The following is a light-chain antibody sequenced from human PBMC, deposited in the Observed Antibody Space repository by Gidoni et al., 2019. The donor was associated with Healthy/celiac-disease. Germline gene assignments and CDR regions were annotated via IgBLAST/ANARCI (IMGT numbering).Light chain of an antibody. V-gene: IGKV3-20*01. Sequence: EIVLTQSPGTLSLSPGERATLSCRASQSVSSSYLAWYQQKPGQAPRLLIYGASSRATGIPDRFSGRGSGTDFTLTISRLEPEDFAVYYCQQYGSSVTFGPGTKVDIK. CDR2: GAS. CDR3: QQYGSSVT. CDR1: QSVSSSY. J-gene: IGKJ3*01.